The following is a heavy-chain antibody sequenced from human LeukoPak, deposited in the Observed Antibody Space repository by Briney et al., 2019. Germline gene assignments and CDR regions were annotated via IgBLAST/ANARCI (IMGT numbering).Heavy chain of an antibody. J-gene: IGHJ6*03. CDR3: ARVQFYGSGSYYYYYYYMDV. D-gene: IGHD3-10*01. CDR2: IYYSGST. V-gene: IGHV4-39*07. Sequence: SETLSLTCTVSGGSISSSSYYWGWIRQPPGKGLEWIGSIYYSGSTYYNPSLKSRVTISVDTSKNQFSLKLSSVPAADTAVYYCARVQFYGSGSYYYYYYYMDVWGKGTTVTVSS. CDR1: GGSISSSSYY.